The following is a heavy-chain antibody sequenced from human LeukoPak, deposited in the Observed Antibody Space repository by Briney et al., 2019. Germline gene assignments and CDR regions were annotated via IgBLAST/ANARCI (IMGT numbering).Heavy chain of an antibody. Sequence: GESLKISCKGSGYSFTSYWIGWVRQMPGKGLEWMGIIYPGDSDTRYSPSFQGQVTISADKSISNAYLQWSSLKASDTAMYYCARGCGGDCSNTLFDYWGQGTLVTVSS. CDR1: GYSFTSYW. D-gene: IGHD2-21*02. V-gene: IGHV5-51*01. CDR3: ARGCGGDCSNTLFDY. J-gene: IGHJ4*02. CDR2: IYPGDSDT.